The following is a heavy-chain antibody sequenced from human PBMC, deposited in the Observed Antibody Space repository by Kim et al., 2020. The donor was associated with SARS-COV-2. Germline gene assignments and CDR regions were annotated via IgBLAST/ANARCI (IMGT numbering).Heavy chain of an antibody. J-gene: IGHJ4*02. CDR2: ISAYNGNT. Sequence: ASVKVSCKASGYTFTSYGISWVRQAPGQGLEWMGWISAYNGNTNYAQKLQGRVTMTTDTSTSTAYMELRSLRSDDTAVYYCARDLPPSIAAAQLAFDYWGQGTLVTVSS. V-gene: IGHV1-18*01. CDR1: GYTFTSYG. D-gene: IGHD6-13*01. CDR3: ARDLPPSIAAAQLAFDY.